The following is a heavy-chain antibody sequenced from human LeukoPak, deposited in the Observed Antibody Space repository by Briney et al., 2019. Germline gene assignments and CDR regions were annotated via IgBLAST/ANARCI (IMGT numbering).Heavy chain of an antibody. Sequence: ASVKVSCKASGYTFTNYYMHWVRQAPGQGLEWMGIINPSDGKTSYAQKFQGRVTMTRDMSTSTVYMELSSLRSEDTAVYYCARDLLGSGSYQYYFDYWGQGTLATVSS. CDR1: GYTFTNYY. CDR3: ARDLLGSGSYQYYFDY. CDR2: INPSDGKT. J-gene: IGHJ4*02. D-gene: IGHD1-26*01. V-gene: IGHV1-46*01.